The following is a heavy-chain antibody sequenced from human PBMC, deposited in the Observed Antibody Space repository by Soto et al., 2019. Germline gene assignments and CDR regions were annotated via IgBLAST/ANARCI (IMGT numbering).Heavy chain of an antibody. V-gene: IGHV3-23*04. Sequence: DVRLAESGGGLVQPGGSLRLSCXTSXXXXXSFXMXXXXQAPGKGLEWVATISGSDGKTYYADSVKGRFSISRDTSRNTLYLQMNSLRADDTAIYYCAKWSYLDYWGQGTRVTVSS. D-gene: IGHD3-3*01. J-gene: IGHJ4*02. CDR2: ISGSDGKT. CDR3: AKWSYLDY. CDR1: XXXXXSFX.